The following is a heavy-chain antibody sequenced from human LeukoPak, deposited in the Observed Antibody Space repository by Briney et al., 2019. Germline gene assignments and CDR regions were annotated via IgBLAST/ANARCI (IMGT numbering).Heavy chain of an antibody. CDR3: ASRPRSWGIYYYYMDV. CDR1: GGSISSSNYY. V-gene: IGHV4-61*02. J-gene: IGHJ6*03. D-gene: IGHD3-16*01. CDR2: IYTSGTT. Sequence: SETLSLTCTVSGGSISSSNYYWSWIRQPAGKGLEWIGRIYTSGTTNYNPSLKSRVTISVDTSKNQFSLKLSSVTAADTAVYYCASRPRSWGIYYYYMDVWGKGTTVTISS.